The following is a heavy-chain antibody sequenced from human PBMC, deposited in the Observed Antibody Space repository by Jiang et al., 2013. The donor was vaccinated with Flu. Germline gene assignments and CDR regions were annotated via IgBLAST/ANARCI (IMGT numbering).Heavy chain of an antibody. CDR2: LYNGGTA. CDR3: AKYTSGRRDYTWYFDL. Sequence: GPGLVKSSETLSLTCTVSGGSISDNTYFWAWIRQSPGKGLEWIGSLYNGGTAYYNPSLRSRVTISVDTSNNHLSLRLTSVTAADTSVYYCAKYTSGRRDYTWYFDLWGRGTLVTVSS. V-gene: IGHV4-39*02. D-gene: IGHD3-16*01. CDR1: GGSISDNTYF. J-gene: IGHJ2*01.